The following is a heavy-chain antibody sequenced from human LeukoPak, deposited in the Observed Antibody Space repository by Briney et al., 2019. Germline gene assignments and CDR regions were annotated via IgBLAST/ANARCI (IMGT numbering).Heavy chain of an antibody. CDR1: GGSINSFY. CDR3: ARHVSGIYGSRGDFDY. Sequence: PSETLSLTCSVSGGSINSFYWSWIRQPPGKGLDWIGYIHSNGGNNYNPSLKSRVAMSVDTSNNQFSLKLNSVTAADSAVYFCARHVSGIYGSRGDFDYWGQGTLVTVSS. D-gene: IGHD3-10*01. J-gene: IGHJ4*02. V-gene: IGHV4-59*08. CDR2: IHSNGGN.